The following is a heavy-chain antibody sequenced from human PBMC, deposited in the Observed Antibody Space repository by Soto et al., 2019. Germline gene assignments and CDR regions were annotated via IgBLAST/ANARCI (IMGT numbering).Heavy chain of an antibody. J-gene: IGHJ4*01. Sequence: SETLSLTCTVSGGSISSYYWSWIRQPPGKGLEWIGYIYYSGSTNSNHSLKRRVTTSGDTPKHPFSLRLSSVTASDTALYYCVCYLMTRRAPSYALFPYTTLLRCGASETLSLTCTVSGGSINNHYW. CDR2: IYYSGST. D-gene: IGHD2-2*01. CDR1: GGSISSYY. CDR3: VCYLMTRRAPSYALFPYTTLLRCGASETLSLTCTVSGGSINNHY. V-gene: IGHV4-59*08.